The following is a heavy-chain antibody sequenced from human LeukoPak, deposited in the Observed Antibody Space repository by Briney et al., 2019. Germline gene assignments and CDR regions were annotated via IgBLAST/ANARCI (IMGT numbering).Heavy chain of an antibody. V-gene: IGHV3-23*01. Sequence: PGESLRLSCAASGFTFSRYAMSWVRQAPGKGLEGVSAISDSGGSTNYADSVKGRFTISRDNSKNTLYLQMNSLRAEDTAIYYCAKDYRDSSGAYYYMDVWGKGTAVTVSS. J-gene: IGHJ6*03. CDR1: GFTFSRYA. CDR3: AKDYRDSSGAYYYMDV. CDR2: ISDSGGST. D-gene: IGHD3-22*01.